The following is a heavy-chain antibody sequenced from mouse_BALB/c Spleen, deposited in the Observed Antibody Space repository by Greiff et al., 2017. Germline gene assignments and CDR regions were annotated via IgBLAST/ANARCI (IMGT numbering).Heavy chain of an antibody. Sequence: EVQRVESGGGLVKPGGSLNLSCAASGFTFSSYAMSWVRQSPEKRLEWVAEISSGGSYTYYPDTVTGRFTISRDNAKNTLYLEMSSLGSEDTAMYYCARDRSFAYWGQGTLVTVSA. CDR1: GFTFSSYA. J-gene: IGHJ3*01. CDR3: ARDRSFAY. CDR2: ISSGGSYT. V-gene: IGHV5-9-4*01.